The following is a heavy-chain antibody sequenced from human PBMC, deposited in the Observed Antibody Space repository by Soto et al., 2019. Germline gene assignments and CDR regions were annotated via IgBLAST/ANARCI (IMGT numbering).Heavy chain of an antibody. Sequence: ASVKVSCKASGYTFTGYYMHWVRQAPGQGLEWMGWINPNSGGTNYAQKFQGRVTMTRDTSISTAYMELSRLRSDDTAVYYCARGTGTAETTFDYWGQGTLVTVSS. D-gene: IGHD1-1*01. CDR3: ARGTGTAETTFDY. V-gene: IGHV1-2*02. J-gene: IGHJ4*02. CDR1: GYTFTGYY. CDR2: INPNSGGT.